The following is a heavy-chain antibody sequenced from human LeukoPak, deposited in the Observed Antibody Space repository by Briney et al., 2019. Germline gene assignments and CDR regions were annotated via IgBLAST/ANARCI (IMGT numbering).Heavy chain of an antibody. CDR1: GFTVSSNY. CDR2: IYSGGST. D-gene: IGHD3-22*01. V-gene: IGHV3-53*01. CDR3: ASYYYDSSGYLLFDY. J-gene: IGHJ4*02. Sequence: PGGSLRLSCAASGFTVSSNYMSWVRQAPGKGLEWVSVIYSGGSTYYADSVKGRFTISRDNSKNTLYLQMNSLRDEDTAVYYCASYYYDSSGYLLFDYWGQGTLVTVSS.